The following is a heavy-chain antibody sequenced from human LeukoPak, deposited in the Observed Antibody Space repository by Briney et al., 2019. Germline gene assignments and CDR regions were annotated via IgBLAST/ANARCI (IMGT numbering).Heavy chain of an antibody. Sequence: GGSLRLSCAASGFSFSSYDIHWVRQAPGKGLEWVALISYDGSYKYYGDSVKGRVTISRDNSKNTLHLQMNSLRAEDTAVYYCAKVGGYYESSGYCYFDSWGQGTLVTVSS. CDR3: AKVGGYYESSGYCYFDS. V-gene: IGHV3-30*18. CDR1: GFSFSSYD. D-gene: IGHD3-22*01. J-gene: IGHJ4*02. CDR2: ISYDGSYK.